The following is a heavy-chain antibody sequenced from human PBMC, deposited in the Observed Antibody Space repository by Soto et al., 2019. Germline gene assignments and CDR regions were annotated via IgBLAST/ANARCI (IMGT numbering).Heavy chain of an antibody. Sequence: GLDLEWLALIYWDDDKRYSPSLKSRLTITKDTSKNQVVLTMTNMDPVDTATYYCAHRTGYSGYDRHFDYWGQGTLVTVSS. CDR2: IYWDDDK. J-gene: IGHJ4*02. D-gene: IGHD5-12*01. CDR3: AHRTGYSGYDRHFDY. V-gene: IGHV2-5*02.